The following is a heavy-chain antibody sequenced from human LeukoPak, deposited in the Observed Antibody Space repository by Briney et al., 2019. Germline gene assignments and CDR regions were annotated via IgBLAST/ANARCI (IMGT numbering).Heavy chain of an antibody. J-gene: IGHJ4*02. CDR1: GYTFTSYD. D-gene: IGHD6-6*01. CDR2: MNPNSGNT. Sequence: GASVKVSCKASGYTFTSYDINWVRQATGQGLEWMGWMNPNSGNTGYAQKFQGRVTMTRNTSISTAYMELSSLRSEDTAVYYCASQYSDSSSWGFSYYFDYWAREPWSPSPQ. V-gene: IGHV1-8*01. CDR3: ASQYSDSSSWGFSYYFDY.